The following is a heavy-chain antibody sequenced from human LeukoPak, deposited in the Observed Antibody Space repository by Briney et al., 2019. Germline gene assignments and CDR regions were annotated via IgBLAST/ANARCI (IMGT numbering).Heavy chain of an antibody. J-gene: IGHJ4*02. V-gene: IGHV3-30-3*01. CDR2: ISYDGSNK. D-gene: IGHD3-16*01. Sequence: PRGSLRLSCAASGFTFSSYAMHWVRQAPGKGLEWVAVISYDGSNKYYADSVKGRFTISRDNSKNTLYLQMNSLRAEDTAVYYCARVRTTLGVSGGGDYWGQGTLVTVSS. CDR1: GFTFSSYA. CDR3: ARVRTTLGVSGGGDY.